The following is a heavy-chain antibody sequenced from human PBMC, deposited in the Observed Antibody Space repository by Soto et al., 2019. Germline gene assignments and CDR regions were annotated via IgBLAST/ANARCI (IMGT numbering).Heavy chain of an antibody. D-gene: IGHD2-15*01. V-gene: IGHV4-59*01. CDR3: ARALGRCSGGSCYRMGYYYYGMDV. Sequence: SETLSLTCTVSGGYISTYYWSWIRQPPGKGLEWIGYIYYSGSTNYNPSLKSRVTISVDTSKNHVSLKLSSVTAADTAVYYCARALGRCSGGSCYRMGYYYYGMDVWGQGTTVTVSS. CDR1: GGYISTYY. CDR2: IYYSGST. J-gene: IGHJ6*02.